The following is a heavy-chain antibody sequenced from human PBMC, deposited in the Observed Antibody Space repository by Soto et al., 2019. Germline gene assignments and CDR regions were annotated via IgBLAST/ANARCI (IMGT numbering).Heavy chain of an antibody. J-gene: IGHJ6*02. CDR3: ARVSNWNYDLNGMDV. CDR1: GGSISSYY. V-gene: IGHV4-59*01. Sequence: PSETLSLTCTVSGGSISSYYWSWIRQPPGKGLEWIGYIYYSGSTNYNPSLKSRVTISVDTSKNQFSLKLSSVTAADTAVYYCARVSNWNYDLNGMDVWGQGTTVTVSS. CDR2: IYYSGST. D-gene: IGHD1-7*01.